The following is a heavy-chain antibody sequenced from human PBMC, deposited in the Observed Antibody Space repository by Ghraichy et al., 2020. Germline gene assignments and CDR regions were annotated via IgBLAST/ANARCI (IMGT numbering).Heavy chain of an antibody. J-gene: IGHJ6*02. D-gene: IGHD4-17*01. Sequence: SLNISCTVSGGSISSGGYYWSWIRQHPGKGLEWIGYIYYSGSTYYNPSLKSRVTISVDTSKNQFSLKLSSVTAADTAVYYCARSRIHYGDYASYYYYYYGMDVWGQGTTVTVSS. CDR3: ARSRIHYGDYASYYYYYYGMDV. CDR1: GGSISSGGYY. CDR2: IYYSGST. V-gene: IGHV4-31*03.